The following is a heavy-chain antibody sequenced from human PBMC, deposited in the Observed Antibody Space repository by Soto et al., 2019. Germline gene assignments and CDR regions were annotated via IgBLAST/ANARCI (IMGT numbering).Heavy chain of an antibody. J-gene: IGHJ6*02. D-gene: IGHD3-10*01. CDR3: ARSITMVRGARYYYYGMDV. CDR1: GSSISSIIYY. Sequence: ETLSLTCTVSGSSISSIIYYWGWIRQPPGKGLEWIGSIYYSGSTYYNPSLKSRVTISVDTSKNQFSLKLSSVTAADTAVYYCARSITMVRGARYYYYGMDVWGQGTTVTVSS. V-gene: IGHV4-39*01. CDR2: IYYSGST.